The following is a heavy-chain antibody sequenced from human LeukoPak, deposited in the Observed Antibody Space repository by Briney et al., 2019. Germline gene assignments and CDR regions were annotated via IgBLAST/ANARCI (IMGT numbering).Heavy chain of an antibody. D-gene: IGHD3-3*01. CDR3: ARDLLYYDFWSGYPDY. CDR1: GFTFSSYA. CDR2: ISGSGGST. Sequence: GGSLRLSCAASGFTFSSYALSWVRQAPGKGLEWVSAISGSGGSTYYADSVKGRFTISRDNAKNTLYLQMNSLRAEDTAVYYCARDLLYYDFWSGYPDYWGQGTLVTVSS. J-gene: IGHJ4*02. V-gene: IGHV3-23*01.